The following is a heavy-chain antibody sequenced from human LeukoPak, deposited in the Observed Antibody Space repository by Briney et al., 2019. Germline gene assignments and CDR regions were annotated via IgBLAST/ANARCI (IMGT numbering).Heavy chain of an antibody. J-gene: IGHJ6*03. Sequence: SGTLSLTCAVSGGSISSSNWWSWVRQPPGKGLEWIGEIYHSGSTNYNPSLKSRVTISVDTSKNQFSLKLSSVTAADTAVYYCARMVVTRDPYYYYYYMDVWGKGTTVTVSS. V-gene: IGHV4-4*02. CDR3: ARMVVTRDPYYYYYYMDV. D-gene: IGHD2-15*01. CDR2: IYHSGST. CDR1: GGSISSSNW.